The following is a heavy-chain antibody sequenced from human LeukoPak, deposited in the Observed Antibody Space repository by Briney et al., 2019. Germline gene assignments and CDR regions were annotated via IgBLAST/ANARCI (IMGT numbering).Heavy chain of an antibody. V-gene: IGHV1-2*02. CDR3: ARVVTIFGVVVFDY. CDR2: INPNSGGT. D-gene: IGHD3-3*01. Sequence: ASVKVSCKASGYTFTGYYMHWVRQAPGQGLEWMGWINPNSGGTNYAQEFQGRVTMTRDTSISTAYMELSRLRSDDTAVYYCARVVTIFGVVVFDYWGQGTLVTVSS. J-gene: IGHJ4*02. CDR1: GYTFTGYY.